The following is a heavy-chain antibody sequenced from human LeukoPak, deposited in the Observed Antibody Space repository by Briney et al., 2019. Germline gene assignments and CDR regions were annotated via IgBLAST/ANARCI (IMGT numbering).Heavy chain of an antibody. CDR1: GFTFSSYG. Sequence: GRSLRLSCAASGFTFSSYGMHWVRQAPGKGLEWVAVISYDGSNKYYADSVKGRFTISRDNSKNTLYLQMNSLRAEDTAVYYCAKVAVAGPGYYYYGMDVWGQGTTVTVSS. J-gene: IGHJ6*02. V-gene: IGHV3-30*18. CDR2: ISYDGSNK. CDR3: AKVAVAGPGYYYYGMDV. D-gene: IGHD6-19*01.